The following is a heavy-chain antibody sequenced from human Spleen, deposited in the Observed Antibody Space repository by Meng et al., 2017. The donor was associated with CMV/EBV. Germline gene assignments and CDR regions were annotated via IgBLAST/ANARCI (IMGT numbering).Heavy chain of an antibody. D-gene: IGHD3-3*01. Sequence: QVQLVELGGCVFQPGMSRRLSCAGSGFTFSSYAIHWVRQDPGKRLEWVAVISYAGNNKYYADSVKGRFTISRDNSNNTLFLQMSSLRTEDTAIYYCARNRVIFGVVDAFDIWGQGTMVTVSS. V-gene: IGHV3-30-3*01. CDR1: GFTFSSYA. CDR3: ARNRVIFGVVDAFDI. J-gene: IGHJ3*02. CDR2: ISYAGNNK.